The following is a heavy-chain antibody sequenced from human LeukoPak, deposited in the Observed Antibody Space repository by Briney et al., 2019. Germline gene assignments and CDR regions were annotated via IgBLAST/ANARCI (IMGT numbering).Heavy chain of an antibody. CDR3: ARDARDGYGGNPFDY. V-gene: IGHV3-23*01. D-gene: IGHD4-23*01. Sequence: PGGSLRLSCAASGFTFSSYAMSWVRQAPGKGLEWVSTISDSGGSTYYADSVKGRFTISRDNSKNTLYLQMNSLRVEDTAVYYCARDARDGYGGNPFDYWGQGTLVTVSS. CDR2: ISDSGGST. J-gene: IGHJ4*02. CDR1: GFTFSSYA.